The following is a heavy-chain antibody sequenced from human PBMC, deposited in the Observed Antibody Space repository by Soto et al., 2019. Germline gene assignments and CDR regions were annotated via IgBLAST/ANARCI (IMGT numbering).Heavy chain of an antibody. D-gene: IGHD6-19*01. CDR3: ARGEEPYSSGSIDY. J-gene: IGHJ4*02. CDR2: INPNSGGT. Sequence: ASVKVSCKASGYTLTGYYMHWVRQAPGQGLEWMGWINPNSGGTNYAQKFQGWVTMTRDTSISTAYMELSRLRSDDTAVYYCARGEEPYSSGSIDYWGQGTLVTVSS. V-gene: IGHV1-2*04. CDR1: GYTLTGYY.